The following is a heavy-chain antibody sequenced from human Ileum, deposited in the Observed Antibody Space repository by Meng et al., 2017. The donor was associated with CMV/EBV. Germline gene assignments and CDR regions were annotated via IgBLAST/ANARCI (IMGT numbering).Heavy chain of an antibody. CDR1: RISFSAYW. V-gene: IGHV3-7*01. Sequence: SLRLACAAARISFSAYWMRWVRQAAGKGLEWVASIDQDGRGRYYVDSVKGRFTISRDNAKNSVYLQMNSLRAEDTALYYCSRDDGDYTGQGTLVTVSS. CDR3: SRDDGDY. CDR2: IDQDGRGR. J-gene: IGHJ4*02.